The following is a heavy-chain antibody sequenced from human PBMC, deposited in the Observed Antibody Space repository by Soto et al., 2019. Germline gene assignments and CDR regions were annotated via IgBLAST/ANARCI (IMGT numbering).Heavy chain of an antibody. Sequence: EVQLLESGGGLVQPGGSLRLSCVGSGFFFSSYTMTWVRQAPGKGLEWVSSFSATSENTYYADSVRGRFTSSRDNSKNTLFLQMNSLPAEDTVMYYCAKARDQQCVRLPCVYLGQGILVIVSS. CDR3: AKARDQQCVRLPCVY. J-gene: IGHJ4*01. CDR2: FSATSENT. V-gene: IGHV3-23*01. D-gene: IGHD6-19*01. CDR1: GFFFSSYT.